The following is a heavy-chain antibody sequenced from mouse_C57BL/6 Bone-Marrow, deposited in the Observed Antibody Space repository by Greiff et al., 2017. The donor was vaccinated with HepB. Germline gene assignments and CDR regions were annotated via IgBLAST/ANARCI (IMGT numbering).Heavy chain of an antibody. CDR2: IDPSDSET. D-gene: IGHD2-12*01. Sequence: QVQLQQPGAELVRPGSSVKLSCKASGYTFTSYWMHWVKQRPIQGLEWIGNIDPSDSETHYNQKFKDKATLTVDTSPSTAYMQLSSLTSEDSAVYYCARKYYRDWYFDVWGTGTTVTVSS. CDR3: ARKYYRDWYFDV. CDR1: GYTFTSYW. J-gene: IGHJ1*03. V-gene: IGHV1-52*01.